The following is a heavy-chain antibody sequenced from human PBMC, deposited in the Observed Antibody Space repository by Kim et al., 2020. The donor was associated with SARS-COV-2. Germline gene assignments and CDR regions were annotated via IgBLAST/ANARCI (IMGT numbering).Heavy chain of an antibody. Sequence: SETLSLTCSVSGGSISGYYWTWIRQAAGKGLEWIGRIHSTGTTIYNPSLNSRVTVSLGTSRRQFSLKLNSVTAADTAIYYCARLGKVAVAGSYYYYGMDVWGQGTTVTVSS. CDR3: ARLGKVAVAGSYYYYGMDV. V-gene: IGHV4-4*07. CDR1: GGSISGYY. J-gene: IGHJ6*02. CDR2: IHSTGTT. D-gene: IGHD6-19*01.